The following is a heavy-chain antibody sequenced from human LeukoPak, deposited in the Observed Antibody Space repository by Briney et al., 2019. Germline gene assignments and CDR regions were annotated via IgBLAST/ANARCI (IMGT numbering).Heavy chain of an antibody. CDR2: ISWNSGSI. Sequence: GGSLRLSCAASGFTFDDYAMHWVRQAPGKGLEWVSGISWNSGSIGHADSVKGRFTISRDNAKNSLYLQMNSLRAEDSALYYCARGPGVLDTVWGQGTLVTVSS. CDR1: GFTFDDYA. J-gene: IGHJ4*02. V-gene: IGHV3-9*01. D-gene: IGHD5-18*01. CDR3: ARGPGVLDTV.